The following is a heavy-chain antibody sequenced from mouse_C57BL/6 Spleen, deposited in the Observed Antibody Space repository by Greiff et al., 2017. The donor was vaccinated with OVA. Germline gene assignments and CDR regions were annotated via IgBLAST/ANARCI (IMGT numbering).Heavy chain of an antibody. CDR2: IDPANGNT. J-gene: IGHJ4*01. Sequence: EVQLQQSVAELVRPGASVKLSCTASGFNIKNTYMHWVKQRPEQGLEWIGRIDPANGNTKYAPQFQGKATITADTSSNTAYLQLSSLTSEDTAIYYCANGYYISYYAMDYWGQGTSVTVSS. D-gene: IGHD2-3*01. CDR3: ANGYYISYYAMDY. V-gene: IGHV14-3*01. CDR1: GFNIKNTY.